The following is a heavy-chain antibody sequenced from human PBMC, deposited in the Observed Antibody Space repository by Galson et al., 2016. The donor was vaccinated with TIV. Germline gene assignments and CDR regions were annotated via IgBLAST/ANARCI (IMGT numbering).Heavy chain of an antibody. CDR1: GYTFTKYA. Sequence: SVKVSCKASGYTFTKYALHWLRQAPGQRLEWMGWVSGGSGNTKYSQKFQGKVSLTRDSSANTAYMALSSLRSEDTAVYYCARFCSGGSCSSVNGFDIWGQGTKVFVSS. CDR3: ARFCSGGSCSSVNGFDI. V-gene: IGHV1-3*01. J-gene: IGHJ3*02. CDR2: VSGGSGNT. D-gene: IGHD2-15*01.